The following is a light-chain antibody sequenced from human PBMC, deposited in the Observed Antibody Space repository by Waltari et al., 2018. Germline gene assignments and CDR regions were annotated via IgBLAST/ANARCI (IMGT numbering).Light chain of an antibody. CDR1: SSDLGGYNY. J-gene: IGLJ2*01. CDR2: DVS. Sequence: QYALTQPAPVSGYPGQSITISCTATSSDLGGYNYVSWYQQVPGKAPKLMIYDVSNRPSGVSSRFSGSKSGNTASLTISGLQAEDEADYFCSSYMDSSTLELFGGGTSLTVL. V-gene: IGLV2-14*03. CDR3: SSYMDSSTLEL.